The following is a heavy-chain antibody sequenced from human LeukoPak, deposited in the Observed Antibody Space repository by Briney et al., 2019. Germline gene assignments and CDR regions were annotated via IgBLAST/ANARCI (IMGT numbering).Heavy chain of an antibody. Sequence: KPSETLSLTCAVYGVSFSGYYWSWIRQPPGKGLEWIGEINHSGSTNYNPSLKSRVTISVDTSKNQFSLKLSSVTAADTVVYYCARGDWGKIPESRYYYGSRMIYGMDVWGQGTTVTVSS. CDR1: GVSFSGYY. CDR2: INHSGST. CDR3: ARGDWGKIPESRYYYGSRMIYGMDV. D-gene: IGHD3-10*01. V-gene: IGHV4-34*01. J-gene: IGHJ6*02.